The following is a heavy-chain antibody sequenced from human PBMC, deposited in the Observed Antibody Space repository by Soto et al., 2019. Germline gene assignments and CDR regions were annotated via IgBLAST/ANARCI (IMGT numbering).Heavy chain of an antibody. Sequence: QVQLQESGPGLVKPSQTLSLTCSVSGDSISGGDYYWSWIRQPPGEALEWIGHIHYSGSTYYNASLKSRHTVSMDTSNNQFSLNLNSVTAADTAVYYCARDQRALRYFDYWGQGILVTVSS. V-gene: IGHV4-30-4*01. CDR1: GDSISGGDYY. CDR3: ARDQRALRYFDY. J-gene: IGHJ4*02. CDR2: IHYSGST.